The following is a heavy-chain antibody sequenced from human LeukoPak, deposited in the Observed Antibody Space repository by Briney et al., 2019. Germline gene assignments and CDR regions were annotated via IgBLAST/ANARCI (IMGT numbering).Heavy chain of an antibody. CDR1: GFTFSSYA. D-gene: IGHD6-19*01. CDR3: VRDSPSGFFDL. J-gene: IGHJ2*01. Sequence: GGSLRLSCAASGFTFSSYAMNWVRQAPGKGLVWVSPINPDGTVTTYADSVKGRFTISRDNAKNTLYLQMNSLRVEDTAVYYCVRDSPSGFFDLWGRGTLVTVSS. V-gene: IGHV3-74*01. CDR2: INPDGTVT.